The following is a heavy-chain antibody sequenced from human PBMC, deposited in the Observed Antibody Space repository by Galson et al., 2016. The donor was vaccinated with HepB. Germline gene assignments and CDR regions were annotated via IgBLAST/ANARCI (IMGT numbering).Heavy chain of an antibody. J-gene: IGHJ6*02. D-gene: IGHD6-13*01. Sequence: SLRLSCAASGFTFSTYSMNWVRQAPGKGLEWVSYIGSGSTTIYYADSVKGRFTISRDNAKNSLYLQMNGLRDDDTAVYYWSRNGGQQVVRWERLRKVYYYYPMDVWARGPRSPSP. CDR2: IGSGSTTI. CDR1: GFTFSTYS. V-gene: IGHV3-48*02. CDR3: SRNGGQQVVRWERLRKVYYYYPMDV.